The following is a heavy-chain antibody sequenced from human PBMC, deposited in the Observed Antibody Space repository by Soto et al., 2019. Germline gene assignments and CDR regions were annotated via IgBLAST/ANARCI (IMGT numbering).Heavy chain of an antibody. D-gene: IGHD6-13*01. Sequence: QVQLVQSGAEVKKPGSSVKVSCKASGGTFSSYAISWVRQAPGQGLEWMGGIIPIFGTANYAQKFQGRVTITADKSTSTAYMELSSLRSEDTAVYYCARGGSSLFPASPLNWFDPWGQGTLVTVSS. CDR1: GGTFSSYA. J-gene: IGHJ5*02. CDR2: IIPIFGTA. V-gene: IGHV1-69*06. CDR3: ARGGSSLFPASPLNWFDP.